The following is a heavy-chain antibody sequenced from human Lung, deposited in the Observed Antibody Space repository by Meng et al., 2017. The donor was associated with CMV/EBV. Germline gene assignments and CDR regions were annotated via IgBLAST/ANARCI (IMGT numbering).Heavy chain of an antibody. CDR1: GFSLTTSGVG. J-gene: IGHJ4*02. D-gene: IGHD3-22*01. CDR3: APSMIVAYRAGTVGRHFDY. CDR2: IYWSDDK. V-gene: IGHV2-5*01. Sequence: XXVKXTQTLTLTCTFSGFSLTTSGVGVGWVRQPPGKALEWLALIYWSDDKRYSPSLRNRLTMTKDTSQNQVVLTMTNLDPVDTDTNYCAPSMIVAYRAGTVGRHFDYWGQGTLVTVSS.